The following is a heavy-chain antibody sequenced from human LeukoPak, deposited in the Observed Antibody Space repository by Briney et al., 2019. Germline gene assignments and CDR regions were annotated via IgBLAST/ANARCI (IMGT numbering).Heavy chain of an antibody. CDR3: ARGDMIQAVMFDY. Sequence: GASVKVSCKASGYTFTGYYIHWVRQAAGQGLEWMGWINPNSGGTKYAQKFQGRVTITRDTSISTVYMELSRLTSDDTAVYYCARGDMIQAVMFDYWGQGTLVTVSS. CDR2: INPNSGGT. V-gene: IGHV1-2*02. CDR1: GYTFTGYY. D-gene: IGHD2-21*01. J-gene: IGHJ4*02.